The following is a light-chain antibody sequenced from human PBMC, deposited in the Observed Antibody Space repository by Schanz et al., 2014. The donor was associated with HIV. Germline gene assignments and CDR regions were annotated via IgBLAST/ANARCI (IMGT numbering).Light chain of an antibody. CDR3: QQYSGSPPWT. J-gene: IGKJ1*01. CDR1: QRLSSSY. Sequence: EIVLTQSPGSLSLSPGGRATLSCGASQRLSSSYLAWYQQKRDQPPRLVIYATSTRAAGIPDRFSGTGSGTDFTLTISRLEPEDFAVYYCQQYSGSPPWTFGQGTKVEIK. V-gene: IGKV3-20*01. CDR2: ATS.